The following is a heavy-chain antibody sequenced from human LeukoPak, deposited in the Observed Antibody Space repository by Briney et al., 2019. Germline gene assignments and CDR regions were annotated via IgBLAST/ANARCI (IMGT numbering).Heavy chain of an antibody. J-gene: IGHJ4*02. V-gene: IGHV4-34*09. CDR1: GGSFSGYY. CDR2: IFYSGST. CDR3: ARAFYYDSSGYYPLDY. Sequence: SETLSLTCAVYGGSFSGYYWSWIRQHPGKGLEWIGYIFYSGSTNYNPSLKSRVTISLDTSKNQFSLKLSSVTAADTAVYYCARAFYYDSSGYYPLDYWGQGTLVTVSS. D-gene: IGHD3-22*01.